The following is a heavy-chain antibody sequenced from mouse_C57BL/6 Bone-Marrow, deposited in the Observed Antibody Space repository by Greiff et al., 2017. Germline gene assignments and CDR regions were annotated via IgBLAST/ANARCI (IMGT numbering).Heavy chain of an antibody. Sequence: VQLQQSGPELVKPGASVKISCKASGYSFTGYYMNWVKQSPEQSLEWIGEINPSTGGTTYNPKFKAKATLTVDKSSSTAYMQLKSLTSEDSAVDYGARSCSSLVDFDYWGQGTTLTVSS. J-gene: IGHJ2*01. CDR1: GYSFTGYY. V-gene: IGHV1-42*01. D-gene: IGHD1-1*01. CDR3: ARSCSSLVDFDY. CDR2: INPSTGGT.